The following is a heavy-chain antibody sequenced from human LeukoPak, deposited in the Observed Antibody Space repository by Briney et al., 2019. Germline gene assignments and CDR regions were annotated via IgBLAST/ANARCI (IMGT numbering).Heavy chain of an antibody. CDR1: GGSISSYY. CDR3: ARDLTYYYYGMDV. CDR2: IYYSGST. D-gene: IGHD4/OR15-4a*01. J-gene: IGHJ6*02. V-gene: IGHV4-59*01. Sequence: SETLSLTCTVSGGSISSYYWSWIRQPPGKGLEWIGYIYYSGSTNYNPPLKSRVTISVDTSKNQFSLKLSSVTAADTAVYYCARDLTYYYYGMDVWGQGTTVTVSS.